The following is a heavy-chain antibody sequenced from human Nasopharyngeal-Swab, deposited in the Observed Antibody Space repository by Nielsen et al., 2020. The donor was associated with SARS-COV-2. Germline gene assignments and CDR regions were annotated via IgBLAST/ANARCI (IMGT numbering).Heavy chain of an antibody. Sequence: LRLSCAASGFTFDDYAMHWVRQAPGKGLEWVSGISWNSGSIGYADSVKGRFTISRDNAKNSLYLQMNSLRAEDTALYYCARTREDFGVVRPDYYYYGMDVWGQGTTVTVSS. V-gene: IGHV3-9*01. CDR1: GFTFDDYA. J-gene: IGHJ6*02. D-gene: IGHD3-3*01. CDR3: ARTREDFGVVRPDYYYYGMDV. CDR2: ISWNSGSI.